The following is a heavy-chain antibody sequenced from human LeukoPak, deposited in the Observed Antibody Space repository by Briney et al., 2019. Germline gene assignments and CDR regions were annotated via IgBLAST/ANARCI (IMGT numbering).Heavy chain of an antibody. V-gene: IGHV1-8*03. CDR2: MNPNSGNT. CDR1: GYTFTSYD. D-gene: IGHD3-3*01. Sequence: ASVKVSYKASGYTFTSYDINWVRQATGQGLEWMGWMNPNSGNTGYAQKFQGRVTITRNTSISTAYMELSSLRSEDTAVYYCARSYYDFWSGSDAFDIWGQGTMVTVSS. CDR3: ARSYYDFWSGSDAFDI. J-gene: IGHJ3*02.